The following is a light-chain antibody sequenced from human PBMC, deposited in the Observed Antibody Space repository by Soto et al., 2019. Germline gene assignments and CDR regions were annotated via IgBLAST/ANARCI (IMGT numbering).Light chain of an antibody. CDR2: DAS. J-gene: IGKJ2*01. Sequence: AIQLTQSPSSLSASVGDRVTITCRASQGISSALAWYQQKPGKAPKLLIYDASSLESGVPSRFSGSGSGTDFTLTISSLQPEDFATYYCQQCNSYPRNTFGQGTKLEIK. V-gene: IGKV1-13*02. CDR1: QGISSA. CDR3: QQCNSYPRNT.